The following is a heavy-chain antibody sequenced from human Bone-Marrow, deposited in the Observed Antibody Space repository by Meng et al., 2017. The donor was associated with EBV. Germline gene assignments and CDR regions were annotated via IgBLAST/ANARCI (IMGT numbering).Heavy chain of an antibody. V-gene: IGHV1-69*06. Sequence: QVQLAQSGTEVRKPRSSVKVSCKASGGSFGSTAFSWVRQAPGQGPEWMGIIIPMFGPPNYAQDFQGRVTMTADTSTDTAYMELNSLTSDDTAVYYCAAGYDASGYFDFWGQGTLVTVAS. CDR1: GGSFGSTA. CDR3: AAGYDASGYFDF. J-gene: IGHJ4*02. D-gene: IGHD1-26*01. CDR2: IIPMFGPP.